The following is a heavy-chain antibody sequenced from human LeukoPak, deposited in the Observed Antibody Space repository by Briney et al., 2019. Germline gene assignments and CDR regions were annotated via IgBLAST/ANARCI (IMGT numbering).Heavy chain of an antibody. V-gene: IGHV1-18*01. CDR1: GYTFTSYG. CDR3: ARGPDSSGLYLDY. D-gene: IGHD3-22*01. CDR2: ISGYNGDT. J-gene: IGHJ4*02. Sequence: ASVKVSCKASGYTFTSYGISWVRQAPGQGLEWMGWISGYNGDTNYAQKYQGRATMTTDTSTSTAFMELRDLRSDDTAVYYCARGPDSSGLYLDYWGQGTLVTVSS.